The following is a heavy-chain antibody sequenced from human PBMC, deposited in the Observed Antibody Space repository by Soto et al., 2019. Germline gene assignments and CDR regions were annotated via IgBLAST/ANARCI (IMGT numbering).Heavy chain of an antibody. Sequence: QVQLVQSGAEVKKPGSSVKVSCKASGGTFSSYAISWVRQAPGQGLEWMGGIIPIFGTANYAQKFQGRVTITADESTSTSYMELSSLRSEDTAVYYCARGEPIPYDFLATLRYWGQGTLVTVSS. V-gene: IGHV1-69*01. D-gene: IGHD3-3*01. CDR3: ARGEPIPYDFLATLRY. J-gene: IGHJ4*02. CDR1: GGTFSSYA. CDR2: IIPIFGTA.